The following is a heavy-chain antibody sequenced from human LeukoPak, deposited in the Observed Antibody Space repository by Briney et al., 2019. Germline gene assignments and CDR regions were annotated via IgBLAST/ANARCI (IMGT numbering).Heavy chain of an antibody. Sequence: GGSERLSCAASGFTFRSYSMNWPRQAPGKGLEGLSYMNCSSITIYYADSVKGRLPLSRHNAKNSVSLQMNSLRAEDRAVYYCARGVGGSFHNGLYSSGEGALVTVSS. V-gene: IGHV3-48*04. CDR2: MNCSSITI. J-gene: IGHJ4*02. CDR3: ARGVGGSFHNGLYS. CDR1: GFTFRSYS. D-gene: IGHD1-26*01.